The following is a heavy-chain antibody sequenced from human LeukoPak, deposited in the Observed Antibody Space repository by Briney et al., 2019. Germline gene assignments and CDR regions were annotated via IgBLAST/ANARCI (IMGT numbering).Heavy chain of an antibody. CDR1: GGTFRSYV. V-gene: IGHV1-69*06. Sequence: ASVKVSCKASGGTFRSYVFSWVRQAPGQGLEWMGGIIPIFGTANYAQKFQGRVTITADKSTSTAYMELNSLRSEDTAVYYCAREILAVHCDGGSCYSFDNWGQGTLVTVSS. D-gene: IGHD2-15*01. CDR3: AREILAVHCDGGSCYSFDN. J-gene: IGHJ4*02. CDR2: IIPIFGTA.